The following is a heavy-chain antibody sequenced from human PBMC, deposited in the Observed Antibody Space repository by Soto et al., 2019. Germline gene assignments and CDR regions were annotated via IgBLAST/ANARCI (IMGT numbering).Heavy chain of an antibody. CDR1: GFTFSSYW. D-gene: IGHD1-26*01. CDR3: ARDVVGATPYYFDY. CDR2: IKQDGSEK. Sequence: LXLSCAASGFTFSSYWMSWVRQAPGKGLEWVANIKQDGSEKYYVDSVKGRFTISRDNAKNSLYLQMNSLRAEDTAVYYCARDVVGATPYYFDYWGQGTLVTVYS. V-gene: IGHV3-7*03. J-gene: IGHJ4*02.